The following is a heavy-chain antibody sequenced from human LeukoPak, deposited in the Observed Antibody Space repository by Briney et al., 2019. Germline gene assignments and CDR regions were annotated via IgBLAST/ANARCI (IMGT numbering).Heavy chain of an antibody. CDR3: ARQRETYVWGSYRPFYFDY. D-gene: IGHD3-16*02. Sequence: SETLSLTCTVSGGSISSYYWSWVRQPPGKGLEWIGYIYYSGSTNYNPSLKSRVTISVDTSKNQFSLKLSSVTAADTAVYYCARQRETYVWGSYRPFYFDYWGQGTLVTVSS. J-gene: IGHJ4*02. CDR1: GGSISSYY. V-gene: IGHV4-59*08. CDR2: IYYSGST.